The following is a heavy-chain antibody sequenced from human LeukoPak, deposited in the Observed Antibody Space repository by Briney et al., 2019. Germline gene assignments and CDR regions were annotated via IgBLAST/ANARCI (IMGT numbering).Heavy chain of an antibody. Sequence: PGGSLRLTCAASGFTVSSNYMSLVRQAPGKGLEWVSVIYSGGSTYYADSVKGRFTISRDNSKHTLYLQMNSLRAEDTAVYYCTRTGTYYYDSSGYYSQGYWGQGTLVTVSS. CDR2: IYSGGST. CDR3: TRTGTYYYDSSGYYSQGY. J-gene: IGHJ4*02. CDR1: GFTVSSNY. V-gene: IGHV3-53*05. D-gene: IGHD3-22*01.